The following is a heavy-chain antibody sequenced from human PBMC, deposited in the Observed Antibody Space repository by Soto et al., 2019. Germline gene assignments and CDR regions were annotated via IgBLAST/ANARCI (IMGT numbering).Heavy chain of an antibody. J-gene: IGHJ4*02. D-gene: IGHD6-19*01. CDR1: GASINTNW. CDR2: IYHSGST. Sequence: QVHLQESGPGLVKPSGTLSLTCAVSGASINTNWWSWVRQPPGKGLEWIGEIYHSGSTNYNPSLEGRATISIDKSKNQFSLKLSSVTAVDTAVYYCARHIAVPTTRGFDYWGQGALVTVSS. V-gene: IGHV4-4*02. CDR3: ARHIAVPTTRGFDY.